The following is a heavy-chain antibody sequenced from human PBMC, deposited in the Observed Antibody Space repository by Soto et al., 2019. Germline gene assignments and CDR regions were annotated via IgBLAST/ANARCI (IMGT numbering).Heavy chain of an antibody. CDR1: GFTFSGYS. J-gene: IGHJ5*02. CDR3: ARDPGSGSYYGWFDP. D-gene: IGHD3-10*01. Sequence: PGGSLRLSCAASGFTFSGYSMNWVRQAPGKGLEWVSSISSSSSYIYYADSVKGRFTISRDNAKNQFSLKLSSVTAADTAVYYCARDPGSGSYYGWFDPWGQGTLVTVSS. CDR2: ISSSSSYI. V-gene: IGHV3-21*04.